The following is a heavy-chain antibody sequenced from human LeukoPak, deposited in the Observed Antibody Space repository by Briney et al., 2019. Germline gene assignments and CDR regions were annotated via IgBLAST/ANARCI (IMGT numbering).Heavy chain of an antibody. D-gene: IGHD2-15*01. CDR3: ARETTAPVDIVVVVAPATGRYNWFDP. Sequence: PSETLSLTCAVYGGSFSGYYWSWIRQPPGKGLEWIGEINHSGSTNYNPSLKSRVTISVDTSKNQFSLKLSSVTAADTAVYYCARETTAPVDIVVVVAPATGRYNWFDPWGQGTLVTVSS. CDR2: INHSGST. J-gene: IGHJ5*02. V-gene: IGHV4-34*01. CDR1: GGSFSGYY.